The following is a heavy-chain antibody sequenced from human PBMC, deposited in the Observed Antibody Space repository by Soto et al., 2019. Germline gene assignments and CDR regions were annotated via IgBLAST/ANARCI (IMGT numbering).Heavy chain of an antibody. CDR3: ASAASSGWYKGFGAYYFDY. V-gene: IGHV1-69*06. CDR2: IIPIFGTA. CDR1: GGTFSSYA. J-gene: IGHJ4*02. D-gene: IGHD6-19*01. Sequence: SVKVSCKASGGTFSSYAISWVRQAPGQGLEWMGGIIPIFGTANYAQKFQGRVTITADKSTSTAYMELSSLRSEDTAVYYCASAASSGWYKGFGAYYFDYWGQGTLVTVSS.